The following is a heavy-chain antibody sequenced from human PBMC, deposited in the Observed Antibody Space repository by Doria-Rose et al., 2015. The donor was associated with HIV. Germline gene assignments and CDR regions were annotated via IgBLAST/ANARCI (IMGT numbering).Heavy chain of an antibody. J-gene: IGHJ4*02. V-gene: IGHV2-26*01. CDR3: ARIKSSRWYHKYYFDF. Sequence: QVQLVQSGPVLVKPAETLTLTCTVSGVSLSSPGMGVSWIRQPPRKALEWLANIFSDDERSYETSLKSRLTISRGTSKSQVVLTTTDMDPVDTATYYCARIKSSRWYHKYYFDFWGQGTLVIVSA. CDR1: GVSLSSPGMG. D-gene: IGHD6-13*01. CDR2: IFSDDER.